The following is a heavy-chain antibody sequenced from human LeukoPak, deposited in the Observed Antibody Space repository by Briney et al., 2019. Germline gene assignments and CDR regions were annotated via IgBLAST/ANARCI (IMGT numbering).Heavy chain of an antibody. CDR2: INPNSGGT. CDR1: GYTFTGYY. CDR3: ARREWNYYYGMDV. Sequence: ASVKVSCKASGYTFTGYYMHWVRQAPGQGLEWMGWINPNSGGTNYAQKFQGRVTMTRDTFISTAYMELSRLRSDDTAVYYCARREWNYYYGMDVWGQGTTVTVSS. D-gene: IGHD3-3*01. J-gene: IGHJ6*02. V-gene: IGHV1-2*02.